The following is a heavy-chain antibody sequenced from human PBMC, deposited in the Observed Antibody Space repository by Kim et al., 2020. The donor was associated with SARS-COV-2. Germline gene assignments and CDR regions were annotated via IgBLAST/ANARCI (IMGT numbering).Heavy chain of an antibody. J-gene: IGHJ3*02. CDR2: MSGNGRIT. CDR1: GFSLTNQE. D-gene: IGHD4-17*01. Sequence: GGSLRLSCAASGFSLTNQEMNWVRQAPGKGLEWVSYMSGNGRITYYADSVKGRFTISRDNAKNSLYLQMNSLRAEDMAGYYCARETVTSTNALDIWGQGTMVTVSS. CDR3: ARETVTSTNALDI. V-gene: IGHV3-48*03.